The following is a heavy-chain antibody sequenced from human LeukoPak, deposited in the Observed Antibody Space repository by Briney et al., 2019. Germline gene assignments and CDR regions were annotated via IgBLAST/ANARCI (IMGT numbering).Heavy chain of an antibody. V-gene: IGHV3-21*01. D-gene: IGHD3-16*01. CDR3: GRAFPPLRTSSAGDL. Sequence: GGSLRLSCAASGFTFSSYTMNWVRQAPGKGLEWVSSISSTSSYMYYADSVKGRFTISRDNAKNSLYLQMNSLGAEDTAIYYCGRAFPPLRTSSAGDLWGQGILVTISS. CDR2: ISSTSSYM. J-gene: IGHJ4*02. CDR1: GFTFSSYT.